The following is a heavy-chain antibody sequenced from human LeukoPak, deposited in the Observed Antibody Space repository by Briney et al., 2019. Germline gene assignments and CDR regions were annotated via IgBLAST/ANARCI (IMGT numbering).Heavy chain of an antibody. Sequence: SETLFLTCTVSGGSISSYYWSWIRQPPGKGLEWIGYIYYSGSTNYNPSLKSRVTISVDTSKNQFSLKLNSVTAADTAVYYCATMYYNYGYVDYWGQGTLVTVSS. D-gene: IGHD5-18*01. CDR2: IYYSGST. V-gene: IGHV4-59*01. J-gene: IGHJ4*02. CDR1: GGSISSYY. CDR3: ATMYYNYGYVDY.